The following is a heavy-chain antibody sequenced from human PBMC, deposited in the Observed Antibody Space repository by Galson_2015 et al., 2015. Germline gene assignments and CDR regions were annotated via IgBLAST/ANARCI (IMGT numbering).Heavy chain of an antibody. V-gene: IGHV3-53*01. CDR1: GFTVNSNY. J-gene: IGHJ2*01. D-gene: IGHD2-15*01. CDR3: ARYSDSWYFDL. CDR2: IYNGDTT. Sequence: LRLSCAASGFTVNSNYMSWVRQAPGEGLEFVSVIYNGDTTYYADSAKGRFTISRDNSKNTLYLQMNSLRAEDTAVYYCARYSDSWYFDLWGRGTLVTVSS.